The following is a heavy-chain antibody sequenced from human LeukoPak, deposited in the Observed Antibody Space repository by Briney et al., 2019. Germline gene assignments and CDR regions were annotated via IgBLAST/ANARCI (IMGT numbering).Heavy chain of an antibody. Sequence: GGSLTLSCAASGFSFSSHGMSWVRQAPGKGLEWVSFISGSSGSTNYADSVKGRFTMSRDTSKNTLYLEMNSLRDDDTAAYYCAKGRGSTSIYEYWGQGTLVTVSS. D-gene: IGHD2-2*01. CDR2: ISGSSGST. J-gene: IGHJ4*02. CDR3: AKGRGSTSIYEY. CDR1: GFSFSSHG. V-gene: IGHV3-23*01.